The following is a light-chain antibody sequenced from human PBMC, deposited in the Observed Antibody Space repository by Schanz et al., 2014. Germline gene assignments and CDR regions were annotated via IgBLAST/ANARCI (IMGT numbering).Light chain of an antibody. CDR2: DNN. CDR1: SSNIGNNY. Sequence: QSVLTQPPSVSGAPGQTITISCSGSSSNIGNNYVSWYQQLPGTAPKLLIYDNNKRPSGIPDRFSGSKSGTSATLGITGLQTGDEADYYCGTWDSSLSAGVFGGGTKVTVL. J-gene: IGLJ2*01. V-gene: IGLV1-51*01. CDR3: GTWDSSLSAGV.